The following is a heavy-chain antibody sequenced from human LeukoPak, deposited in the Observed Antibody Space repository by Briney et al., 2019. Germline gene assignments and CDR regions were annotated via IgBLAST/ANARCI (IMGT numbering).Heavy chain of an antibody. CDR3: ARVYTYYYDSSGYYYPGYYYYGMDV. CDR2: ISSSSSYI. V-gene: IGHV3-21*01. J-gene: IGHJ6*02. Sequence: GGSLRLSCAASGFTFSGYSMNWVRQAPGKGLEWVSSISSSSSYIYYADSVKGRFTISRDNAKNSLSLQMNSLRAEDTAVYYCARVYTYYYDSSGYYYPGYYYYGMDVWGQGTTVTVSS. CDR1: GFTFSGYS. D-gene: IGHD3-22*01.